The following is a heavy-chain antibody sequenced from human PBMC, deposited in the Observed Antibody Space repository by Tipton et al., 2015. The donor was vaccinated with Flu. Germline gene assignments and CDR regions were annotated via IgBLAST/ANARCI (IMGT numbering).Heavy chain of an antibody. V-gene: IGHV1-2*06. Sequence: QVQLVQSGAEVKKPGASVKVSCKASGYTFTGYYMHWVRQAPGQGLEWMGRINPNSGGTNYAQKFQGRVTMTRDTSISTAYMELSRLRSDDTAVYYCARDQDWNYYYYYGMDVWGQGTTVTVSS. CDR3: ARDQDWNYYYYYGMDV. CDR2: INPNSGGT. J-gene: IGHJ6*02. D-gene: IGHD1-1*01. CDR1: GYTFTGYY.